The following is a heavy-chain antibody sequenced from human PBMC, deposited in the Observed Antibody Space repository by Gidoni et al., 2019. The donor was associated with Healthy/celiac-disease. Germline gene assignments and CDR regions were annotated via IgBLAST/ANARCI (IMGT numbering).Heavy chain of an antibody. CDR3: AKVSIVGATSVAAYYYYGMDV. Sequence: QVQLVESGGGVVQHGRSVRLSCEAPGFTCSSYGMHWVRHAPGKGLEGVAVISYDGSNKYYADSVKGRFTISRDNSKNTLYLQMNSLRAEDTAVYYCAKVSIVGATSVAAYYYYGMDVWGQGTTVTVSS. CDR1: GFTCSSYG. D-gene: IGHD1-26*01. J-gene: IGHJ6*02. V-gene: IGHV3-30*18. CDR2: ISYDGSNK.